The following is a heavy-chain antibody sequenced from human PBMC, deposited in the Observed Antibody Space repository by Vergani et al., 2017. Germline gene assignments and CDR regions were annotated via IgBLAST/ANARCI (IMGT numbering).Heavy chain of an antibody. V-gene: IGHV4-34*01. CDR1: GGSFSGYY. D-gene: IGHD2-15*01. CDR3: ARAVVVVAHDAFDI. CDR2: INHSGST. J-gene: IGHJ3*02. Sequence: QVQLQQWGAGLLKPSETLSLTCAVYGGSFSGYYWSWIRQPPGKGLEWIGEINHSGSTNYNPSLKRGVTISVDKSKNQFSLKLSSVTAADTAVYYCARAVVVVAHDAFDIWGQGTMVTVSS.